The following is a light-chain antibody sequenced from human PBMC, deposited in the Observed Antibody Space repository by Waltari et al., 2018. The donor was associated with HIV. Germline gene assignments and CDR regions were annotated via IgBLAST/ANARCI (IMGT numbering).Light chain of an antibody. CDR2: VAS. V-gene: IGKV1-39*01. J-gene: IGKJ3*01. CDR3: QQSHSTLLT. Sequence: DIQMTQSPSSLSASVGDRVTITCRATQRISNYLNWYQQRPGKAPKLLISVASSLQSGVPSRFSGSGSGTDFTLTISSLQPEDFATYYCQQSHSTLLTFGTGTRVDIK. CDR1: QRISNY.